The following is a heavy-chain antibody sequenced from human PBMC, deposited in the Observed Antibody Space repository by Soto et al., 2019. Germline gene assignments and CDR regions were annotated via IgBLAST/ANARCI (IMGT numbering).Heavy chain of an antibody. V-gene: IGHV3-33*01. J-gene: IGHJ5*02. CDR3: ARARPLYGSSFTWFDP. CDR2: IWYDGSNK. Sequence: GGSLRLSCAASGFTFSSYGMHWVRQAPGKGLEWVAVIWYDGSNKYYADSVKGRFTISGDNSKNTLYLQMNSLRAEDTAVYYCARARPLYGSSFTWFDPWGQGTLVTVSS. D-gene: IGHD6-6*01. CDR1: GFTFSSYG.